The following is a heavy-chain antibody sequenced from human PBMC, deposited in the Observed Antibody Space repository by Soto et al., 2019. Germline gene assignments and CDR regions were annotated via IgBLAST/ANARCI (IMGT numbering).Heavy chain of an antibody. V-gene: IGHV1-2*02. CDR2: INPNSGGK. Sequence: ASVKISCKASGYTFTGYYMHWVRQAPGQGLEWMGWINPNSGGKNYAQKFQGRVTMTRDTSISTAYMELSRLRSDDTAVYYCARALTIAVADFFDYWGQGTMVTVS. CDR3: ARALTIAVADFFDY. J-gene: IGHJ4*02. D-gene: IGHD6-19*01. CDR1: GYTFTGYY.